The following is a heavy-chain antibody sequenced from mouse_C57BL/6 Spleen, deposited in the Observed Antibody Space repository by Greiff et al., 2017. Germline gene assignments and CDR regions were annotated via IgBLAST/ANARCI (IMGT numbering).Heavy chain of an antibody. V-gene: IGHV3-6*01. CDR3: APFITTVVGDYAMDY. D-gene: IGHD1-1*01. J-gene: IGHJ4*01. CDR2: ISYDGSN. CDR1: GYSITSGYY. Sequence: EVKLMESGPGLVKPSQSLSLTCSVTGYSITSGYYWNWIRQFPGNKLEWMGYISYDGSNNYNPSLKNRISITRDTSKNQFFLKLNSVTTEDTATYYCAPFITTVVGDYAMDYWGQGTSVTVSS.